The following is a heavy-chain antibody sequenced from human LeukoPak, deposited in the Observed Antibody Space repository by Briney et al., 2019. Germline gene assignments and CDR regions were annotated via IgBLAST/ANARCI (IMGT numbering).Heavy chain of an antibody. V-gene: IGHV3-33*01. J-gene: IGHJ6*02. CDR2: IWYDGSNK. CDR3: ARDHGYYYYGMDV. CDR1: GFTFSSYG. Sequence: GGSLRLSCAASGFTFSSYGMHWVRQAPGKGLEWVAVIWYDGSNKYYADSVKGRFTISRDNSKNTLYLQMNSLRAEDTAVYYCARDHGYYYYGMDVWGQGTTVTVSS.